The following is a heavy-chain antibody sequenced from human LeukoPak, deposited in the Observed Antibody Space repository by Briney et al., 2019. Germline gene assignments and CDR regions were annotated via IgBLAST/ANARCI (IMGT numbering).Heavy chain of an antibody. J-gene: IGHJ4*02. CDR1: GYTFTVFY. V-gene: IGHV1-46*01. Sequence: GASVKVSCKASGYTFTVFYMHWVRQAPGQGLEWMGWINPSGGSTSYAQKFQGRVTMTRDMSTSTVYMELSSLRSEDTAVYYCARERYSSSCFDYWGQGTLVTVSS. CDR3: ARERYSSSCFDY. D-gene: IGHD6-6*01. CDR2: INPSGGST.